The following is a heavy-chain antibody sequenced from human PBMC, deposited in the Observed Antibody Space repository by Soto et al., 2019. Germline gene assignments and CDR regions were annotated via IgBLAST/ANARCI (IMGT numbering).Heavy chain of an antibody. Sequence: EVQLVESGGGLVQPGGSLRLSCGASGFTFSRYWMSWVRQAPGKGLEWVANIKQDGSEKYYVDSVKGRFTISRDNAKDSLYQQKNSLRDEDTAVYYCARADIIIVVAATAEAFDTWGQGPMVTVAS. CDR3: ARADIIIVVAATAEAFDT. J-gene: IGHJ3*02. CDR2: IKQDGSEK. V-gene: IGHV3-7*04. D-gene: IGHD2-15*01. CDR1: GFTFSRYW.